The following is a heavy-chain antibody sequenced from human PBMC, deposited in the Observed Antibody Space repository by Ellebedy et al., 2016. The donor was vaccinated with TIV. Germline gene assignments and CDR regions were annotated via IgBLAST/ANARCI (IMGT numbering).Heavy chain of an antibody. Sequence: SETLSLXXTVSGASIRSYYWNWIRQPPGKGLEWIGYIYNSGSTDYSPSLKSRVTISVDTSKNQFSLKLSSVTAADTAVYYCASSRTVSGVNGVYWGQGTLVTVSS. J-gene: IGHJ4*02. CDR2: IYNSGST. D-gene: IGHD2-2*01. CDR1: GASIRSYY. CDR3: ASSRTVSGVNGVY. V-gene: IGHV4-59*04.